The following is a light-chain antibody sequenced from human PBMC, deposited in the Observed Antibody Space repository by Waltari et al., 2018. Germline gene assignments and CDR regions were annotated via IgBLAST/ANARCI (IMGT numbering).Light chain of an antibody. CDR1: QSIGSN. Sequence: DMVMTQSPATLSVSPGERATLSCRASQSIGSNLAWYQHKPGQAPSFLIYGASTRATGIPARFSGSGYGTEFTLTISSLQSADFAVYYCQQYNNWPETFGQGTKVEIK. CDR3: QQYNNWPET. V-gene: IGKV3-15*01. J-gene: IGKJ1*01. CDR2: GAS.